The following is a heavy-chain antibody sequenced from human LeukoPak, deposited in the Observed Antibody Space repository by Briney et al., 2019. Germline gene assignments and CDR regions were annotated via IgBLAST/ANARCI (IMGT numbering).Heavy chain of an antibody. J-gene: IGHJ6*02. CDR2: ISSRSSTI. D-gene: IGHD2-15*01. CDR1: RFTFSSHG. Sequence: GGSLRLSCEASRFTFSSHGMNWVRQAPGKGLEWVSYISSRSSTIYYADSVKGRFTIPRDNAKNSLFLQMNSLRDEDTAVYYCARDLGGSYYYGMDVWGQGTTVTVSS. CDR3: ARDLGGSYYYGMDV. V-gene: IGHV3-48*02.